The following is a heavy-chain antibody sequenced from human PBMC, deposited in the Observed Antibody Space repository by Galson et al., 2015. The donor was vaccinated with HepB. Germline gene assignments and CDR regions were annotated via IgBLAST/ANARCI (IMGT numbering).Heavy chain of an antibody. CDR3: ARGIAVRPHWYFDL. V-gene: IGHV1-46*01. CDR1: GGTFSSYA. D-gene: IGHD6-6*01. J-gene: IGHJ2*01. Sequence: SVKVSCKASGGTFSSYAISWMRQAPGQGLEWMGIINPSGGSTSYAQKFQGRVTLTRDTSTSTFYLELSSLRSEDTAVFYCARGIAVRPHWYFDLWGRGTLVTVSS. CDR2: INPSGGST.